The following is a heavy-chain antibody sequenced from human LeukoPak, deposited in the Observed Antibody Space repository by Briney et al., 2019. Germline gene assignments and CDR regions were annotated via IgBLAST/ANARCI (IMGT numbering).Heavy chain of an antibody. D-gene: IGHD6-19*01. CDR1: GFTVSSNY. CDR2: IYSGGST. CDR3: ARDLGSGWSARGFDY. V-gene: IGHV3-66*01. Sequence: GGSLRLSCAASGFTVSSNYMSWVRQAPGEGMEWVSIIYSGGSTYYADSVKGRFTISRDNSKNTLYLQMNSLRAEDTAVYYRARDLGSGWSARGFDYWGQGTLVTVSS. J-gene: IGHJ4*02.